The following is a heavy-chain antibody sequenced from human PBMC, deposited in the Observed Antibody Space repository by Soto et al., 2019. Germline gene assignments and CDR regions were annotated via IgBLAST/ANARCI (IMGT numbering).Heavy chain of an antibody. CDR1: GYTFTNYA. CDR2: INAYNGNT. CDR3: ASDSPPNYL. Sequence: QVQLVQSGAEVKKPGASVKVSCKASGYTFTNYAISWVRQAPGQGLEWMGWINAYNGNTNYAQKLQGRVTMTTDTSSNTACMELRSQRSDDTAVYYCASDSPPNYLWGQGTLVTVSS. D-gene: IGHD7-27*01. V-gene: IGHV1-18*01. J-gene: IGHJ5*02.